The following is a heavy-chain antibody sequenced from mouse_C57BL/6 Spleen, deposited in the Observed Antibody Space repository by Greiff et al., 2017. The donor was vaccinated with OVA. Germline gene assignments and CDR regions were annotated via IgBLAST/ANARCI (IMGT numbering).Heavy chain of an antibody. CDR2: IDPNSGGT. CDR1: GYTFTSYW. J-gene: IGHJ4*01. Sequence: QVQLQQPGAELVKPGASVKLSCKASGYTFTSYWMHWVKQRPGRGLEWIGSIDPNSGGTKYNEKFKSKATLTVDKSSSTAYMQLSSLTSEDSAVYYGARDEEGDGGYAMDYWGQGTSVTVSS. CDR3: ARDEEGDGGYAMDY. V-gene: IGHV1-72*01. D-gene: IGHD3-3*01.